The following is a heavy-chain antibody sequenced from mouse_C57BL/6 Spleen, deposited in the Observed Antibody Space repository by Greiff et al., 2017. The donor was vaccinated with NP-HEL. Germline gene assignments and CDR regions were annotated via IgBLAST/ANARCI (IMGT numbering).Heavy chain of an antibody. J-gene: IGHJ2*01. CDR3: ARTGGYDYLDY. V-gene: IGHV1-66*01. Sequence: QVHVKQSGPELVKPGASVKISCKASGYSFTSYYIHWVKQRPGQGLEWIGWIYPGSGNTKYNEKFKGKATLTADTSSSTAYMQLSSLTSEDSAVYYCARTGGYDYLDYWGQGTTLTVSS. CDR2: IYPGSGNT. CDR1: GYSFTSYY. D-gene: IGHD2-3*01.